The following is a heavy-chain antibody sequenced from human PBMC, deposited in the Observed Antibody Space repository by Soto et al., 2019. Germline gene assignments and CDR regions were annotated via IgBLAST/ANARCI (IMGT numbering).Heavy chain of an antibody. J-gene: IGHJ4*02. CDR3: AKDWRRYSGYDPVNTSPDY. CDR2: ISGSGGST. V-gene: IGHV3-23*01. Sequence: GGSLRLSCAASGFTFSSYAMSWVRQAPGKGLEWVSAISGSGGSTYYADSVKGRFTISRDNSKNTLYLQMNSLRAEDTAVYYCAKDWRRYSGYDPVNTSPDYWGQGTLVTVSS. D-gene: IGHD5-12*01. CDR1: GFTFSSYA.